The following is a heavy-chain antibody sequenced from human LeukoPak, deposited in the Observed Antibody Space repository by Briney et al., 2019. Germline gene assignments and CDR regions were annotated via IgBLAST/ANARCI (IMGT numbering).Heavy chain of an antibody. D-gene: IGHD3-16*01. V-gene: IGHV1-46*01. CDR3: ARDTSEGDYAWWFDP. CDR2: INPRGTAT. J-gene: IGHJ5*02. Sequence: ASVKVSCKASGYSFTSHYMHWVRQAPGQGLEWMGLINPRGTATRYAESFQGRLTLTRDLSTSTDYMELSSLRSDDTAVYFCARDTSEGDYAWWFDPWGQGTLVTVAS. CDR1: GYSFTSHY.